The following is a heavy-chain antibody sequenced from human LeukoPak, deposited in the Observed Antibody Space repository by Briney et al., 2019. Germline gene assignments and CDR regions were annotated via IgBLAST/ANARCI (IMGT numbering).Heavy chain of an antibody. J-gene: IGHJ4*02. CDR1: GGSFSAYY. D-gene: IGHD2-15*01. Sequence: SETLSLTCAVSGGSFSAYYWTWVRQPPGKGPEWIGEINHTGSTNYNPSLKSRVTISIDTSKNQFSLRLRSVTAADTAVYFCASAHPITVGYYFDYWGQGTLVTVSS. V-gene: IGHV4-34*01. CDR2: INHTGST. CDR3: ASAHPITVGYYFDY.